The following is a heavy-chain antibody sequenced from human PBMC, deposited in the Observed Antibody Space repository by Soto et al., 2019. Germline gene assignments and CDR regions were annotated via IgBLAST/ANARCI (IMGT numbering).Heavy chain of an antibody. D-gene: IGHD5-12*01. J-gene: IGHJ4*02. CDR2: ISYDGSNK. CDR1: GFTFSSYA. CDR3: ARDYQMATRIDY. Sequence: PGGSLRLSCAASGFTFSSYAMHWVRQAPGKGLEWVAVISYDGSNKYYADSVKGRFTISGDNSKNTLYLQMNSLRAEDTAVYYCARDYQMATRIDYWGQGTLVTSPQ. V-gene: IGHV3-30-3*01.